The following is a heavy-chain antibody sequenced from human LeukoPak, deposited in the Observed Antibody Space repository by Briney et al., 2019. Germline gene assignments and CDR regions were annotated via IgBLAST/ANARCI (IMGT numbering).Heavy chain of an antibody. CDR2: IYYSGST. D-gene: IGHD2-21*02. J-gene: IGHJ1*01. V-gene: IGHV4-59*12. Sequence: KPSETLSLTCTVSGGSISSYYWSWIRQPPGKGLEWIGYIYYSGSTNYNPSLKSRVTISVDTSKNQFSLKLSSVTAADTAVYYCARGRHIVVVTAPKDFQHWGQGTLVTVSS. CDR3: ARGRHIVVVTAPKDFQH. CDR1: GGSISSYY.